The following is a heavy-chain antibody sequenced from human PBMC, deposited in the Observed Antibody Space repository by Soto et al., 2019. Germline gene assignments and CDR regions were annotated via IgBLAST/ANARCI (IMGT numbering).Heavy chain of an antibody. V-gene: IGHV4-31*03. J-gene: IGHJ4*02. CDR2: IYYNGRA. CDR1: GGSINSGGYY. D-gene: IGHD3-10*01. CDR3: ARALLWFGKFNEFDY. Sequence: QVQLQESGPGLVKPSQTLSLTCTVSGGSINSGGYYWSWIRQHPGKGLEWVGYIYYNGRAYYNPSRKSRLTISVDTSNNQFSLKLSSVTAADTAMYFCARALLWFGKFNEFDYWGQGTLVTVSS.